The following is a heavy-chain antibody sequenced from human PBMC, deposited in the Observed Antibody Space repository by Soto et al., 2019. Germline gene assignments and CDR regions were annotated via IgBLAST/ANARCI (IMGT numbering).Heavy chain of an antibody. Sequence: EVQLVESGGGLVQPGGSLRLSCAASGFTFSSYWMHWVRQAPGKGLVWVSRIHSDGGTTTYADSVKGRFTMSRDNAKNTLYLQMNSLRAEDTAVYYCARTYGSNSYFDYWGQGTLVTVSS. D-gene: IGHD4-17*01. CDR3: ARTYGSNSYFDY. J-gene: IGHJ4*02. CDR2: IHSDGGTT. V-gene: IGHV3-74*01. CDR1: GFTFSSYW.